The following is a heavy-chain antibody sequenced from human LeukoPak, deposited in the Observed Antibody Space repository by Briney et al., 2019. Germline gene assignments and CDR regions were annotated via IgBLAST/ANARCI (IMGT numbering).Heavy chain of an antibody. V-gene: IGHV3-66*01. CDR2: IYSGGST. CDR1: GFTFSSNY. CDR3: ARDRGTTAFDI. J-gene: IGHJ3*02. Sequence: GGSLRLSCAASGFTFSSNYMSWVRQAPGKGLEWVSVIYSGGSTYYADSVKGRFTISRDNSKNTLYLQMNSLRAEDTAVYYCARDRGTTAFDIWGQGTMVTVSS. D-gene: IGHD1-14*01.